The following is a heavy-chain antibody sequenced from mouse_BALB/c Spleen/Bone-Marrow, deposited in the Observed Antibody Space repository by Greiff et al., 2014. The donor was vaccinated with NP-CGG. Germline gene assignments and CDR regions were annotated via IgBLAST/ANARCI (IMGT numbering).Heavy chain of an antibody. D-gene: IGHD3-2*01. Sequence: QVQLKESGAELVRPGTSVKVSCKASGYAFTNYLIEWVKQRPVQGLEWIGVINPGSGGANYNAKFKGKATLTADKSSSTAYMQLSSLTSDDSAVYFCAREWTARAVDYWGQGTTLTVSS. V-gene: IGHV1-54*01. CDR2: INPGSGGA. CDR1: GYAFTNYL. CDR3: AREWTARAVDY. J-gene: IGHJ2*01.